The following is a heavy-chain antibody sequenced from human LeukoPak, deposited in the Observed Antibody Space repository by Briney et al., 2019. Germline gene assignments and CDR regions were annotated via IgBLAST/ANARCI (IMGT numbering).Heavy chain of an antibody. CDR1: RFTFSTSW. CDR3: ASLLSGSNQINDY. D-gene: IGHD1-26*01. Sequence: GGSLRLSCVASRFTFSTSWMTWVRQAPGKGLEWVANIKQDGSEKYYVDSVKGRFTISRDNAKNSLYLHMISLRAEDTALYYCASLLSGSNQINDYWGQGTLVAVSS. CDR2: IKQDGSEK. J-gene: IGHJ4*02. V-gene: IGHV3-7*01.